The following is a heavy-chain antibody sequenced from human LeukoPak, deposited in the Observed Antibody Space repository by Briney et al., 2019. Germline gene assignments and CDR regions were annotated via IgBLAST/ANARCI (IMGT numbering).Heavy chain of an antibody. Sequence: PSETLSLTCAVSSGSIFSSNWWSWVRQPPGKGLEWIGQIFHSGSTSYSPSLKSRVTISVDKSKNQFSLKLSSVTAADTAVYYCARALSSSWRRFDYWGQGTLVTVSS. CDR2: IFHSGST. D-gene: IGHD6-13*01. V-gene: IGHV4-4*02. J-gene: IGHJ4*02. CDR1: SGSIFSSNW. CDR3: ARALSSSWRRFDY.